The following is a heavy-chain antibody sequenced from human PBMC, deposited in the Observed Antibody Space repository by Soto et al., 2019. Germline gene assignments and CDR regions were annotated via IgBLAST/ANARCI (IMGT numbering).Heavy chain of an antibody. CDR2: IYYSGST. Sequence: PSETLSLTCTVSGGSISSSSYYWGWIRQPPGKGLVWIGSIYYSGSTYYNPSLKSRVTISVDTSKNQFSLKLSSVTAADTAVYYCARRYYYDSSGYFDYWGQGTLVTVSS. CDR1: GGSISSSSYY. CDR3: ARRYYYDSSGYFDY. V-gene: IGHV4-39*01. J-gene: IGHJ4*02. D-gene: IGHD3-22*01.